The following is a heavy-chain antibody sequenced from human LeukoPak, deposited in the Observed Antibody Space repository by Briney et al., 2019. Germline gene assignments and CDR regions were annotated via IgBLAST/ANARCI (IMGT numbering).Heavy chain of an antibody. CDR1: GGSISSYY. Sequence: PSETLSLTCTVSGGSISSYYWSWIRQPPGKGLEWIGHRYYSGDTRYSPSLKSRVAISVDTSKNQFSLTVNSVTAADTAVYFCVGEKSFFGEAMWSQGTLVTVSS. V-gene: IGHV4-59*01. CDR2: RYYSGDT. CDR3: VGEKSFFGEAM. D-gene: IGHD3-10*01. J-gene: IGHJ3*02.